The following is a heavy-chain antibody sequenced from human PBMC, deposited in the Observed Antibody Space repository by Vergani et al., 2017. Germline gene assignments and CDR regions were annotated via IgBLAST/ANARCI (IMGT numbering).Heavy chain of an antibody. CDR2: ISTSSSYI. CDR3: ARDTRGPEGADY. Sequence: EVQLVESGGGLVKPGGSLRLSCAASGSTFSTYAMNWVRQAPGKGLEWVSSISTSSSYIYYADSVKGRFTISRDNAKNSLYLQMNNPRAEDTAVYYCARDTRGPEGADYWGQGTLVTVSS. J-gene: IGHJ4*02. V-gene: IGHV3-21*02. D-gene: IGHD1-14*01. CDR1: GSTFSTYA.